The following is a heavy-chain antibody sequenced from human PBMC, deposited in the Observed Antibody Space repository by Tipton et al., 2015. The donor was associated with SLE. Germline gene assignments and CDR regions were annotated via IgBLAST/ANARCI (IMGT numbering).Heavy chain of an antibody. CDR2: ISQSGST. D-gene: IGHD3-10*01. J-gene: IGHJ3*02. CDR1: GGSFSGDY. V-gene: IGHV4-34*01. CDR3: AKDRGMVRGYGFDI. Sequence: LRLSCAVYGGSFSGDYWTWIRQSPGKGLEWIAEISQSGSTNYNPSLQSRVSMSVDTSKNQFSLELSSVTAADTAVYYCAKDRGMVRGYGFDIWGQGTMVTVSS.